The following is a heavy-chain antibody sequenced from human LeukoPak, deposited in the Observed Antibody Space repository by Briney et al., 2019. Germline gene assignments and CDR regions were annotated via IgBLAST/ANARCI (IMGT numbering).Heavy chain of an antibody. Sequence: SQTLSLTCAVSGGSIGSGGYSWSWIRQPPGKGLEWIGYMYHSGSTYYNPSLKSRVTISVDRSKNQFSLKLSSVTAADTAVYYCARGWGYGSGSYYNGFDYWGQGTLVTVSS. CDR3: ARGWGYGSGSYYNGFDY. V-gene: IGHV4-30-2*01. CDR2: MYHSGST. J-gene: IGHJ4*02. D-gene: IGHD3-10*01. CDR1: GGSIGSGGYS.